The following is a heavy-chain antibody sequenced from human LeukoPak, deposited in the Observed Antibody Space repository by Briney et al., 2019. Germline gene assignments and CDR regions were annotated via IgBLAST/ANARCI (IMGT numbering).Heavy chain of an antibody. D-gene: IGHD5-24*01. CDR2: IKEDGSEE. CDR3: TRDRGWQQFDY. V-gene: IGHV3-7*01. CDR1: GFTFSSYA. J-gene: IGHJ4*02. Sequence: GGSLRLSCAASGFTFSSYAMSWVRQAPGKGLERVANIKEDGSEEYYVDSVKGRFTISRDNAKNSLYLQMSSLRDDDTAVYYCTRDRGWQQFDYWGQGTLVTVSS.